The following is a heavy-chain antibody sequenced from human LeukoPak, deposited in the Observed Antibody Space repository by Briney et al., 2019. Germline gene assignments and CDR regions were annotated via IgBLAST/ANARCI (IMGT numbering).Heavy chain of an antibody. J-gene: IGHJ5*02. Sequence: ASVKVSCKASGYTFTSYDINWVRQATGQGLEWMGWMNPNSGNTGYAQKFQGRVTMTRNTSISTAYMELSSLRSEDTAVYYCARGKRVRFLGWFRGLNWFDPWGQGTLVTVSS. D-gene: IGHD3-3*01. CDR1: GYTFTSYD. V-gene: IGHV1-8*01. CDR2: MNPNSGNT. CDR3: ARGKRVRFLGWFRGLNWFDP.